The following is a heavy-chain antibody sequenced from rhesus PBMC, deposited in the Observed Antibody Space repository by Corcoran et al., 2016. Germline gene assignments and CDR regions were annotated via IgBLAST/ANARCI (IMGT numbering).Heavy chain of an antibody. V-gene: IGHV4S7*01. J-gene: IGHJ3*01. Sequence: QVQLQESGPGLVKPSETLSLPCAVSGGSISSGYGWGWIRQPPGKGLEWLGQVYGGSVSTYYNPSLKSRVTVSKDTSKNQFSLKLSSVTAADTAVYYCARVVSATPTAFDFWGQGLRVTVSS. CDR2: VYGGSVST. CDR1: GGSISSGYG. D-gene: IGHD2-39*02. CDR3: ARVVSATPTAFDF.